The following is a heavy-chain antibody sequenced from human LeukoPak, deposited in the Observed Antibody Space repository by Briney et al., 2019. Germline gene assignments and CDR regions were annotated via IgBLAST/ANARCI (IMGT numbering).Heavy chain of an antibody. CDR2: INHSGST. D-gene: IGHD2-15*01. CDR1: GGSFSGYY. V-gene: IGHV4-34*01. CDR3: ARGLYCSGGSCYPYYYYYGMDV. Sequence: SQTLSLTCAVYGGSFSGYYWSWIRQPPGKGLEWIGEINHSGSTNYNPSLKSRVTISVDTSKNQFSLKLSSVPAADTAVYYCARGLYCSGGSCYPYYYYYGMDVWGKGTTVTVSS. J-gene: IGHJ6*04.